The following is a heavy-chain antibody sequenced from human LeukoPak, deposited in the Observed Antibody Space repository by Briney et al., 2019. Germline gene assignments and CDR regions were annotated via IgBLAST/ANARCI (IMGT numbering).Heavy chain of an antibody. CDR2: IHYSGST. D-gene: IGHD3-10*01. CDR3: ARRFARWSVTMVRGPKPDYYMDV. CDR1: GGSISSSSYY. V-gene: IGHV4-39*07. J-gene: IGHJ6*03. Sequence: SETLSLTCTVSGGSISSSSYYWGWIRQPPGKGLEWIGTIHYSGSTNYHPSLKSRVTISVDTSKNQFSLKLSSVTAADTAVYYCARRFARWSVTMVRGPKPDYYMDVWGKGTTVTISS.